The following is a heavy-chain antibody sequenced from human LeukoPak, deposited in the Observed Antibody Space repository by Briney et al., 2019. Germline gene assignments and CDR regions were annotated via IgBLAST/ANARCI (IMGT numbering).Heavy chain of an antibody. CDR1: GGSLSGYY. D-gene: IGHD3-16*01. J-gene: IGHJ5*02. CDR2: VHHSGST. V-gene: IGHV4-34*01. CDR3: ARAPIPYDRSRTDYRFDP. Sequence: SETLSLTCAVHGGSLSGYYWSWIRQPPEKGLEWIGEVHHSGSTNYNPSLKSRVTISLDTSKSQFSLKLTSVTAADTAVYYCARAPIPYDRSRTDYRFDPWGQGTLVTVAS.